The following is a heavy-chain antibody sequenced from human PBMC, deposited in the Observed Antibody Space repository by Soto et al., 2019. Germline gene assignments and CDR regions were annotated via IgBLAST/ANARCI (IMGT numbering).Heavy chain of an antibody. CDR2: IYYSGST. CDR3: ARDSRAASGWGSYYYYGMDV. J-gene: IGHJ6*01. Sequence: QVQLQESGPGLVKPSQTLSLTCTVSGGSISSGGYYWSWIRQHPVKGLEWIGYIYYSGSTYYILSLKGRVTISVDTSKNQFSLKRSSVTAADTDVYYCARDSRAASGWGSYYYYGMDVWGQGKTVTVSS. D-gene: IGHD7-27*01. V-gene: IGHV4-31*03. CDR1: GGSISSGGYY.